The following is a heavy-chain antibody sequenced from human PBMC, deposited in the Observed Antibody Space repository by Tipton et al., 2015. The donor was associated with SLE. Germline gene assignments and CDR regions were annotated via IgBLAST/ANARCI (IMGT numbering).Heavy chain of an antibody. CDR1: GFTFSSYW. J-gene: IGHJ4*02. Sequence: SLRLSCEASGFTFSSYWMHWVRQVPGKGLVWVSRINRDGSYTTYADSVKGRFTISRDNAKKSLYLQMNSLRAGDTAVYYCARGFLGLKAAQYYFDYWGQGTLVNVSS. CDR2: INRDGSYT. CDR3: ARGFLGLKAAQYYFDY. V-gene: IGHV3-74*01. D-gene: IGHD6-25*01.